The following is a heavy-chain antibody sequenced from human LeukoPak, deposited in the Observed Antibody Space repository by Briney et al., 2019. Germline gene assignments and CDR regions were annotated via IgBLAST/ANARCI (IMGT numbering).Heavy chain of an antibody. CDR1: GYSFTSYW. V-gene: IGHV5-51*01. J-gene: IGHJ4*02. D-gene: IGHD5-18*01. CDR3: ARQTAMGRSGDY. CDR2: IDPSDSET. Sequence: GESLRISCKASGYSFTSYWIGWVRQMPGKGLEWMGIIDPSDSETRYTPSFQGQVTISVDKSLTTAYLQWNSLKASDTAMYYCARQTAMGRSGDYWGQGTLVTVSS.